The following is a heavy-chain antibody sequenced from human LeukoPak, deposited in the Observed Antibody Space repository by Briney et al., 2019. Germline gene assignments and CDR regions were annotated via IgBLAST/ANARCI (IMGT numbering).Heavy chain of an antibody. CDR2: INHSGST. D-gene: IGHD1-26*01. J-gene: IGHJ4*02. V-gene: IGHV4-34*01. CDR3: ARDENVEWDY. CDR1: GGSFSGYY. Sequence: SETLSLTCAVYGGSFSGYYWSWIRQPPGKGLEWIGEINHSGSTNYNPSLKSRVTISVDTSKNQFSLKLSSVTAADTAVYYCARDENVEWDYWGQGTLVTVSS.